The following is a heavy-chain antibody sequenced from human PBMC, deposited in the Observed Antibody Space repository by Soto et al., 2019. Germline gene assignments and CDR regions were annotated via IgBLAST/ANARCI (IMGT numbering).Heavy chain of an antibody. D-gene: IGHD3-10*01. CDR1: GFTFSSYA. J-gene: IGHJ4*02. V-gene: IGHV3-23*01. CDR3: AKDEGSGSALGY. Sequence: EVQLLESGGGLVQPGGSLRLSCAASGFTFSSYAMSWVRQAPGKGLERVSAISGSGGSTYYADSVKGRFTISRDNSKNTLYLQMNSLRAEDTAVYYCAKDEGSGSALGYWGQGTLVTVSS. CDR2: ISGSGGST.